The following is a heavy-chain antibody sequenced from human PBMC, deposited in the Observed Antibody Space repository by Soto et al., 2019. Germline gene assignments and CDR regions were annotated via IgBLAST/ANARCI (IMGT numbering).Heavy chain of an antibody. CDR1: GFTFSSYA. V-gene: IGHV3-23*01. J-gene: IGHJ4*02. Sequence: EVQLLESGGGLVQPGGSLRLSCAAAGFTFSSYAMSWVRQAPGKGLEWVSDISGSGGRTYYADSVKGRFTISRDNTKNMMCLQMNRLSGEDTAVYYCAKDLMVRVVIYKFDYWGQGTLVTGSS. CDR3: AKDLMVRVVIYKFDY. CDR2: ISGSGGRT. D-gene: IGHD3-10*01.